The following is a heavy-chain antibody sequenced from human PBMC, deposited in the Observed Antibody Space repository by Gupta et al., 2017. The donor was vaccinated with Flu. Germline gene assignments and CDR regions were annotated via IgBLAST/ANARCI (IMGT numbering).Heavy chain of an antibody. CDR3: AKDVESSFKYYYYMDV. D-gene: IGHD3-10*01. J-gene: IGHJ6*03. V-gene: IGHV3-30*18. CDR2: ISYDGRSK. Sequence: YGRDWVSQGPGKGVEWVVVISYDGRSKSYAVFVKGRFLISRENSKNTFYLKMSSPRAEATAVYYCAKDVESSFKYYYYMDVCGIVSTVTMSS. CDR1: YG.